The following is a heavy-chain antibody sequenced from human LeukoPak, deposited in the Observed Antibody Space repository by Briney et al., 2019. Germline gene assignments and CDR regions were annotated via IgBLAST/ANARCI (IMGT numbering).Heavy chain of an antibody. CDR2: IYYSGST. CDR3: ARFKGSGSYDY. Sequence: SETLSLTCAVYGGSFSGYYWSWIRQPPGKGLEWIGYIYYSGSTNYNPSLKSRVTISVDTSKNQFSLKLSSVTAADTAVYYCARFKGSGSYDYWGQGTLVTVSS. J-gene: IGHJ4*02. CDR1: GGSFSGYY. D-gene: IGHD3-10*01. V-gene: IGHV4-59*01.